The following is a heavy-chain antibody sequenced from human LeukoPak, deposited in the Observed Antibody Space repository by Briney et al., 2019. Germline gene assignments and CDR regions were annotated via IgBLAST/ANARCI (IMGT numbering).Heavy chain of an antibody. V-gene: IGHV3-21*01. CDR2: ISSSSSYI. CDR3: ARDSGILIDY. D-gene: IGHD3-9*01. CDR1: GFPFSSYS. Sequence: GGSLRLSCAASGFPFSSYSMNWVRQAPGKGLEWVSSISSSSSYIYYADSVKGRFTISRDNAKNSLYLQMNSLRAEDTAVYYCARDSGILIDYWGQGTLVTVSS. J-gene: IGHJ4*02.